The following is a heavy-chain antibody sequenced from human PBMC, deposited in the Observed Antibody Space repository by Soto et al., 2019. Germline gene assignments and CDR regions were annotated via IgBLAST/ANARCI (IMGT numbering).Heavy chain of an antibody. V-gene: IGHV3-20*01. CDR2: INWNGGST. J-gene: IGHJ3*02. CDR1: GFTFDDYG. Sequence: GGSLRLSCAASGFTFDDYGMSWVRQAPGKGLEWVSGINWNGGSTGYADSVKGRFTISRDNAKNSLYLQMNSLRAEDTALYHCAREYCSSTSCPYEKDAFDIWGQGTMVTVSS. D-gene: IGHD2-2*01. CDR3: AREYCSSTSCPYEKDAFDI.